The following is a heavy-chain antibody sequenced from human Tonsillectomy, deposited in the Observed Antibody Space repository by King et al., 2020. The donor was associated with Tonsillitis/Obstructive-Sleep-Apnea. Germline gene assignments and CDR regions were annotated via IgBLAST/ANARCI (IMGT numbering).Heavy chain of an antibody. V-gene: IGHV4-34*01. CDR1: GGSFSGYY. CDR3: ARVFASIAARRVDY. CDR2: INHSGST. D-gene: IGHD6-6*01. J-gene: IGHJ4*02. Sequence: VQLQQWGAGLLKPSETLSLTCAVYGGSFSGYYWSCIRQPPGKGLEWIGEINHSGSTNYNPSLKGRVTISVDTSKNQFSLKLSSVTAADTAVYYCARVFASIAARRVDYWGQGTLVTVSS.